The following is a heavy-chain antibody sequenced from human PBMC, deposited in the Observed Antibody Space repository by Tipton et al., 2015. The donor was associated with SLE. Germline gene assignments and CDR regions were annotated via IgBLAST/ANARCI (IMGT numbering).Heavy chain of an antibody. J-gene: IGHJ6*03. CDR2: IYYSGST. D-gene: IGHD6-19*01. V-gene: IGHV4-59*11. CDR3: ASGGSSGFYYYYYMDV. CDR1: GGSISSHY. Sequence: LRLSCTVSGGSISSHYWSWIRQPPGKGLEWIGYIYYSGSTNYNPSLKSRVAISVDTSKNQFSLKLSSVTAADTAVYYCASGGSSGFYYYYYMDVWGKGTTVTVSS.